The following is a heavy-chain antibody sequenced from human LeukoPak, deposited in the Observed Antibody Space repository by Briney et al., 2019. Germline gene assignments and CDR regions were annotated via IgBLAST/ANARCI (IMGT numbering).Heavy chain of an antibody. CDR3: ARHGWLRLSYYGMDV. V-gene: IGHV4-34*01. J-gene: IGHJ6*02. CDR1: GGSFSGYY. CDR2: INHSGST. D-gene: IGHD5-12*01. Sequence: PSETLSLTCAVYGGSFSGYYWSWIRQPPGKGLEWIGEINHSGSTNYNPSLKSRVTISVDTSKNQFSLKPSSVTAADTAVYYCARHGWLRLSYYGMDVWGQGTTVTVSS.